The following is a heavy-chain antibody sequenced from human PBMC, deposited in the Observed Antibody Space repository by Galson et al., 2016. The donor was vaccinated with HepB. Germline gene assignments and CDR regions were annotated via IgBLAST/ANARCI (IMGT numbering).Heavy chain of an antibody. J-gene: IGHJ6*03. CDR3: VKHPVTTFDILTEYDGDV. D-gene: IGHD3-9*01. CDR1: GFTFRSYS. CDR2: ISSRTSTI. V-gene: IGHV3-48*01. Sequence: SLILSCAASGFTFRSYSMRSVRRAPSKGLEWVSYISSRTSTIHYADSPNRPFTISSDNSKKTLYRQLKSLRAEDTANYYCVKHPVTTFDILTEYDGDVWGKGTTVYVSS.